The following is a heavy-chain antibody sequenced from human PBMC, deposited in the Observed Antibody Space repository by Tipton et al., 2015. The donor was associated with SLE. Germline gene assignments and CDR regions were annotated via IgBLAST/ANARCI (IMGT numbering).Heavy chain of an antibody. Sequence: TLSLTCAVSGYPIATDYYWNLIRQPAGKGLEWVGRIYSSGGTDYNPSLKSRVTMSVDTSRNQFSLKLSSVTAADTAVYYCARGRLFASGWPWDWFDPWGQGTLVTVSS. CDR2: IYSSGGT. CDR3: ARGRLFASGWPWDWFDP. V-gene: IGHV4-4*07. J-gene: IGHJ5*02. D-gene: IGHD6-19*01. CDR1: GYPIATDYY.